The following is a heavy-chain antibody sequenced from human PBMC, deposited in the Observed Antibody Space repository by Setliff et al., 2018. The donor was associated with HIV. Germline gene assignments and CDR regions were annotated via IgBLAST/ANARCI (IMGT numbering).Heavy chain of an antibody. D-gene: IGHD6-19*01. Sequence: GASVKVSCKTSGGTFSSYAVSWVRQAPGQGLEWMGGIIPAFGTANYAQKFQGRVTITTDESTSTAYMELSGLRSEDTAVYFCARDGLSVAGIRFDYWGQGTLVTVSS. CDR3: ARDGLSVAGIRFDY. V-gene: IGHV1-69*05. J-gene: IGHJ4*01. CDR2: IIPAFGTA. CDR1: GGTFSSYA.